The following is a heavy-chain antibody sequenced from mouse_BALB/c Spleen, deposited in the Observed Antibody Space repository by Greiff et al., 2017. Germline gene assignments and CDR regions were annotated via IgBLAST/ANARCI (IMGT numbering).Heavy chain of an antibody. Sequence: QVQLQQSGPELVKPGASVKMSCKASGYTFTSYYIHWVKQRPGQGLEWIGWIYPGDGSTKYNEKFKGKTTLTADKSSSTAYMLLSSLTSEDSAIYFCARGGPTGPFDYWGQGTTLTVSS. CDR3: ARGGPTGPFDY. CDR1: GYTFTSYY. J-gene: IGHJ2*01. V-gene: IGHV1S56*01. CDR2: IYPGDGST. D-gene: IGHD4-1*02.